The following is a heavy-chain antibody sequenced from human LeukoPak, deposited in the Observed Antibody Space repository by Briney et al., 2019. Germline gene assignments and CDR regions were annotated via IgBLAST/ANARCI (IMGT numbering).Heavy chain of an antibody. V-gene: IGHV1-69*13. CDR2: IIPIFGTA. D-gene: IGHD4-17*01. J-gene: IGHJ4*02. CDR1: GGTFSSYA. CDR3: ARAPHDYGDYEYYFDY. Sequence: ASVKVSCKASGGTFSSYAISWVRQAPGQGLEWMGGIIPIFGTANYAQKFQGRVTITADESTSTAYMELSSLRSEDTAVYYCARAPHDYGDYEYYFDYWGQGTLVTVSP.